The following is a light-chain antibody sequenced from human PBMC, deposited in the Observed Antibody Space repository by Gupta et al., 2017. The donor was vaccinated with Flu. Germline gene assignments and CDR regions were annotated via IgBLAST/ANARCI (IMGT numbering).Light chain of an antibody. Sequence: QSALTHPRSVSGSPRQSVTISCTGTSSAVGGSKYVSWYQQHPGKAPKLMIYTVSKRPSGVPDRFSGSKSGNPASLTISGLQAEDEADYYCCSSAGSYTKKVFGSGTMVTVL. V-gene: IGLV2-11*01. CDR2: TVS. CDR3: CSSAGSYTKKV. CDR1: SSAVGGSKY. J-gene: IGLJ1*01.